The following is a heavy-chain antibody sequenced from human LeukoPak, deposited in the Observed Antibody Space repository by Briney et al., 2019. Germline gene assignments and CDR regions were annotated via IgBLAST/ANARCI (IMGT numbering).Heavy chain of an antibody. CDR1: GYTFSTYG. Sequence: GASVKVSCKASGYTFSTYGITWVRQARGQGLEWMGWISGHQGNTKYARNFQGRVTMTIDTSTSTAYMDLRSLRSDDTAIYFCARSDLATITAGPFEYWGQGTLVAVSS. CDR3: ARSDLATITAGPFEY. D-gene: IGHD5-12*01. CDR2: ISGHQGNT. V-gene: IGHV1-18*01. J-gene: IGHJ4*02.